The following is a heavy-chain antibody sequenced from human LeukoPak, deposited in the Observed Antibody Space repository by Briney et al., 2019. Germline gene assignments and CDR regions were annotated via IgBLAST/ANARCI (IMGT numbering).Heavy chain of an antibody. Sequence: ASVKVSCKASGGTFSSYAISWVRQAPGQGLEWMGGIIPIFGTANYAQKFQDRVTMTRDTSTSTVYMELSSLRSEDTAVYYCASLGSGSSRIVDFDYWGQGTLVTVSS. D-gene: IGHD3-10*01. CDR1: GGTFSSYA. CDR3: ASLGSGSSRIVDFDY. V-gene: IGHV1-69*06. CDR2: IIPIFGTA. J-gene: IGHJ4*02.